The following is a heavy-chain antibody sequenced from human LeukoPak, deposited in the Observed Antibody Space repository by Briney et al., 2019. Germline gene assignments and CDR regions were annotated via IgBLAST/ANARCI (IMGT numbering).Heavy chain of an antibody. J-gene: IGHJ5*01. D-gene: IGHD5-12*01. CDR2: INQDGSEK. Sequence: PGGSLRLSCAASGFTFSSYWMSWVRQAPGKGLEWVANINQDGSEKYYVDSVKGRFTISRDNAENSLCLQMNSLRAEDTAVYYCARVGSHRNSGYDSWGQGTLVTVSS. V-gene: IGHV3-7*01. CDR3: ARVGSHRNSGYDS. CDR1: GFTFSSYW.